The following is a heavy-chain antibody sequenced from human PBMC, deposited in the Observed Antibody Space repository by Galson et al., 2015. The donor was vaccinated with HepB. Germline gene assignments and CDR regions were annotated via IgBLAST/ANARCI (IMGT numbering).Heavy chain of an antibody. D-gene: IGHD3-22*01. CDR2: IWYHGRDQ. J-gene: IGHJ4*02. V-gene: IGHV3-33*01. Sequence: SLRLSCAASGFTFSSYGTHWVRQAPGKGLEWVSVIWYHGRDQYYADSVTGRFTVSRDQSKNTVYLQMNSLRAEDTGLYFCARDGDTSGHYGIFDYWGQGALVTVSS. CDR3: ARDGDTSGHYGIFDY. CDR1: GFTFSSYG.